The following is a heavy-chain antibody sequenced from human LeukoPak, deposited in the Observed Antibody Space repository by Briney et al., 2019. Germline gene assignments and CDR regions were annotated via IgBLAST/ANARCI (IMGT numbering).Heavy chain of an antibody. CDR3: ARPYYYDSRIDP. Sequence: SQTLSLTCTVPGGSISSGDYYWSWIRQPPGKGLEWIAYMYYSGSTYYNPSLKSRVTMSTDTSKNQLSLKLSSVTAADTAVYYCARPYYYDSRIDPWGQGILVTVSS. CDR2: MYYSGST. D-gene: IGHD3-22*01. V-gene: IGHV4-30-4*08. CDR1: GGSISSGDYY. J-gene: IGHJ5*02.